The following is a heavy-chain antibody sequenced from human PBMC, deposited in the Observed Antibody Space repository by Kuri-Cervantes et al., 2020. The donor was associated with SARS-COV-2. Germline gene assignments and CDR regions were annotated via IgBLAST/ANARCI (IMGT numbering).Heavy chain of an antibody. J-gene: IGHJ6*02. CDR2: ISYDGSNK. CDR3: AKDSLLWFGETYYYYYGMDV. Sequence: GESLKISCAASGFTFSSYGMHWVRQAPGKGLEWVAVISYDGSNKYYADSVKGRFTISRDNSKNTLYLQMNSLRAEDTAVYYCAKDSLLWFGETYYYYYGMDVWGQGTTVTGLL. V-gene: IGHV3-30*18. CDR1: GFTFSSYG. D-gene: IGHD3-10*01.